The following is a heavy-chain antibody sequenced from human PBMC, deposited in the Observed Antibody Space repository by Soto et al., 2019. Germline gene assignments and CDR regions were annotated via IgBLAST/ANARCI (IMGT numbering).Heavy chain of an antibody. CDR3: ALRKTGSYFDY. J-gene: IGHJ4*02. Sequence: SGGSLRLSCEGSGFTFSTYAMSWVRQAPGKWLERVSAISGSGGSTYYTDSVKGRFTISRDNSKNTLYLQMNTLRAEDTALYYCALRKTGSYFDYWGQGSLVTVSS. V-gene: IGHV3-23*01. CDR2: ISGSGGST. CDR1: GFTFSTYA. D-gene: IGHD1-26*01.